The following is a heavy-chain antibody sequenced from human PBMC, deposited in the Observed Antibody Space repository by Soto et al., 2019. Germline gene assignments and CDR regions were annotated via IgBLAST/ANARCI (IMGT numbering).Heavy chain of an antibody. CDR3: ARHGYCSGGSCYKRYDY. J-gene: IGHJ4*01. D-gene: IGHD2-15*01. V-gene: IGHV4-34*01. CDR1: GGSFSGYY. Sequence: QVQLQQWGAGLLKPSETLSLTCAVYGGSFSGYYWSWIRQPPGKGLEWIGEINHSGSTNYNPSLKSRVTISVDTSKNQFSLKLRSVTAAVTAVYYCARHGYCSGGSCYKRYDYWGQGTLVTVSS. CDR2: INHSGST.